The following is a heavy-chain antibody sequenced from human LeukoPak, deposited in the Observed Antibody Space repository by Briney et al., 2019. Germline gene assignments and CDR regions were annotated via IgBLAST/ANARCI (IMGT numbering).Heavy chain of an antibody. Sequence: GGSLRLSCAASGFTFSSYAMHWVRQAPGEGLEWVAVISYDGSNKYYADSVKGRFTISRDNSKNTLYLQMNSLRAEDTAVYYCARDPHYDFWSGYFDYWGQGTLVTVSS. CDR3: ARDPHYDFWSGYFDY. J-gene: IGHJ4*02. V-gene: IGHV3-30-3*01. D-gene: IGHD3-3*01. CDR2: ISYDGSNK. CDR1: GFTFSSYA.